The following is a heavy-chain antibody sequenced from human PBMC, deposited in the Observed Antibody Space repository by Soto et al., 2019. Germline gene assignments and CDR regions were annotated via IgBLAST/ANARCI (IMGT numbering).Heavy chain of an antibody. D-gene: IGHD5-12*01. Sequence: QVQLVQSGAEVRQPASSVKVSCKTSGGTFSSYAISWVRQAPGQGLEWMGGIVPIVDTATYAQKFQGRVTITADESTSPAYMELSRLRSDDTAVYYCVRVVAIPGYPDYWRQGTLVTVSS. CDR3: VRVVAIPGYPDY. CDR1: GGTFSSYA. J-gene: IGHJ4*02. CDR2: IVPIVDTA. V-gene: IGHV1-69*12.